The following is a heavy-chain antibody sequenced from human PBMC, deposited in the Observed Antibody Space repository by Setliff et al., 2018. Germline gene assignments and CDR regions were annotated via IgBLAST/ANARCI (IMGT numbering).Heavy chain of an antibody. J-gene: IGHJ3*02. CDR1: GFSFSGSA. V-gene: IGHV3-73*01. CDR3: TFARDGYDVFDI. Sequence: AGGSLRLSCAASGFSFSGSAVYWFRQASVKGLEWIGRIRGRTDNYATAYAASVRGRFTISRDDSKNTAYLQMNSLKTEDTAVYYCTFARDGYDVFDIWGQGTMVTVSS. D-gene: IGHD5-18*01. CDR2: IRGRTDNYAT.